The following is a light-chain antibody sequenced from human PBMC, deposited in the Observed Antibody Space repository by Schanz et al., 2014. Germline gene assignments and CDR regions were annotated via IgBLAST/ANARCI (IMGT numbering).Light chain of an antibody. CDR2: WAS. Sequence: DIVMTQSPDSLAVSLGERATINCKSSQSVLYSSNNKNYLAWYQQKPGQPPKLLIYWASTRDSGVPDRFSGSGSGTDFTLTISSLQAEDVAVYYCQHYYSTPPAFVQGTKVEIK. J-gene: IGKJ1*01. V-gene: IGKV4-1*01. CDR3: QHYYSTPPA. CDR1: QSVLYSSNNKNY.